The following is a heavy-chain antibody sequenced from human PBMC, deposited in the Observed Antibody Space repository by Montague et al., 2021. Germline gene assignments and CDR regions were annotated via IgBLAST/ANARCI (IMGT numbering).Heavy chain of an antibody. J-gene: IGHJ5*02. V-gene: IGHV4-39*01. CDR3: ARVFSSWYVGWFDP. Sequence: SETLSLTCTVSGASIISNIYYWGWIRQSPGKGLEWIGSIYYSGNSFYHPSLKSRITMAVDTSKNQFSLKLSSVTAADTAIYYCARVFSSWYVGWFDPWGQGTLVTVSS. CDR2: IYYSGNS. CDR1: GASIISNIYY. D-gene: IGHD6-13*01.